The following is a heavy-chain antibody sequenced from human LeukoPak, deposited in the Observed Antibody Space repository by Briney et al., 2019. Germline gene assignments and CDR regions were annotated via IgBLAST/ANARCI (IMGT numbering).Heavy chain of an antibody. D-gene: IGHD3-22*01. CDR2: INSDGSIT. J-gene: IGHJ4*02. Sequence: GGSLRLSCVASGFTFSNYWMDWVRHAPGKGLVWVSRINSDGSITTYADSVKGRFTISRDNAKNTLYLQMNSLRAEATAVYYCASRTYNYDSSGDYWGQGTLVTVSS. CDR3: ASRTYNYDSSGDY. V-gene: IGHV3-74*01. CDR1: GFTFSNYW.